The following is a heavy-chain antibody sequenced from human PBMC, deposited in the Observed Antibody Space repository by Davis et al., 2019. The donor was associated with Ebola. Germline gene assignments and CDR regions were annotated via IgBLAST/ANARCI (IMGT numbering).Heavy chain of an antibody. CDR2: INPSGGST. CDR1: GGTFSSYA. V-gene: IGHV1-46*01. D-gene: IGHD3-16*02. Sequence: AASVKVSCKASGGTFSSYAISWMRQAPGQGLEWMGIINPSGGSTSYAQKFQGRVTMTRDTSTSTVYMELSSLRSEDTAVYYCARGKTGLRLGELSLPFDYWGQGTLVTVSS. CDR3: ARGKTGLRLGELSLPFDY. J-gene: IGHJ4*02.